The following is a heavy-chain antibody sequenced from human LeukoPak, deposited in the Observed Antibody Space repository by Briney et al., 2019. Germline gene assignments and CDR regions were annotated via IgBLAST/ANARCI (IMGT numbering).Heavy chain of an antibody. CDR3: ARLKKMPRGVFDY. D-gene: IGHD3-10*01. CDR1: GGSISSYY. CDR2: IYYSGST. J-gene: IGHJ4*02. Sequence: SETLSLTCAGSGGSISSYYWSWIRQPPGKGLEWIGYIYYSGSTNYNPSLKSRVTISVDTSKNQFSLKLSSVTAADTAVYYCARLKKMPRGVFDYWGQGTLVTVSS. V-gene: IGHV4-59*08.